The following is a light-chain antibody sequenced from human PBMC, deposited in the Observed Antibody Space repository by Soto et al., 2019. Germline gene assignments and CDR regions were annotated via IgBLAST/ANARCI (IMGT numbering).Light chain of an antibody. J-gene: IGKJ1*01. Sequence: DIQMTQSPSSQSASVGDRVTITCRASQSINSYLNWYQQKPGKAPKLLINAASSLQSGVPSRFSGSGSATEFTLTISTLQPNDFATYYCQQSFSNPRTFGQGTRVEI. CDR3: QQSFSNPRT. V-gene: IGKV1-39*01. CDR2: AAS. CDR1: QSINSY.